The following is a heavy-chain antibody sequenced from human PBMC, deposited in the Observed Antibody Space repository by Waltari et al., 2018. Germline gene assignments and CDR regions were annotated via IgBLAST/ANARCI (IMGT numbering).Heavy chain of an antibody. J-gene: IGHJ3*02. D-gene: IGHD1-7*01. Sequence: QVQLQESGPGLVKPSETLSLTCTVSGGSISSYYWSWIRQPPGKGLEWIGYIYYSGSTNYTPSLKSRVTISVDTSKNQFSLKLSSVTAADTAVYYCAGVADNWNYVSAFDIWGQGTMVTVSS. CDR2: IYYSGST. CDR1: GGSISSYY. V-gene: IGHV4-59*01. CDR3: AGVADNWNYVSAFDI.